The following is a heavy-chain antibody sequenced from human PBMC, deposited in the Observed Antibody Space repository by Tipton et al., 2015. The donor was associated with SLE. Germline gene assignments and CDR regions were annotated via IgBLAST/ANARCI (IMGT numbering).Heavy chain of an antibody. J-gene: IGHJ4*02. V-gene: IGHV4-34*01. CDR2: IYYSGST. CDR1: GGSFSAYY. D-gene: IGHD1-26*01. Sequence: TLSLTCAVYGGSFSAYYWSWIRQPPGKGLEWIGSIYYSGSTYYNPSLKSRVTISVDTSKNQFSLKLTYVAAADTAVYYCVRGQGPLPYWGQGTLVTVSS. CDR3: VRGQGPLPY.